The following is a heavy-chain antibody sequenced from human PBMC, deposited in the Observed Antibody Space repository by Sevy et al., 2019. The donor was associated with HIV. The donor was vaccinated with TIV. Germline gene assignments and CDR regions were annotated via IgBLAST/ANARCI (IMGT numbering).Heavy chain of an antibody. J-gene: IGHJ4*02. CDR3: GGGGRAMVRGVMASYFDY. Sequence: ASVKVSCKASGYTFTGYYMHWVRQAPGQGLEWMGWINPNSGGTNYAQKFQGRVTMTRDTSISTAYMELSRLRSDDTAGYYCGGGGRAMVRGVMASYFDYWGQGTLVTVSS. D-gene: IGHD3-10*01. CDR2: INPNSGGT. CDR1: GYTFTGYY. V-gene: IGHV1-2*02.